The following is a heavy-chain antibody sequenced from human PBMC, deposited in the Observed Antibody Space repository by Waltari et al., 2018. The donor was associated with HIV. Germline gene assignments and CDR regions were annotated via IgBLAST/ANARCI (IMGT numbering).Heavy chain of an antibody. D-gene: IGHD1-26*01. V-gene: IGHV4-39*01. Sequence: QLQPPESGPGLEKPSETLSLTCTVSGGAASISFYLWGWIRQPPGKGPEWVGRIYYTGRAYYNPSLKSRVTISVETSKTQFSLKVTCVTAADTAVYYCARHALRVGAAYWNFDLWGRGTLVTVSS. CDR1: GGAASISFYL. J-gene: IGHJ2*01. CDR3: ARHALRVGAAYWNFDL. CDR2: IYYTGRA.